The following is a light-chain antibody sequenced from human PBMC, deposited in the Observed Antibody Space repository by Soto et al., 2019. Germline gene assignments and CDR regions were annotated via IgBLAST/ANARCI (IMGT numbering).Light chain of an antibody. V-gene: IGLV1-40*01. CDR2: GNS. CDR1: SSNIGAGYD. CDR3: QSYDSSLSGSV. Sequence: QPVLTQPPSVSGAPGQRVTISCTGSSSNIGAGYDVHWYQQLPGTAPKLLIYGNSNRPSGVPDRFSGSKSGTSASLAITGLQAEDEADYYCQSYDSSLSGSVFGGCTQLTVL. J-gene: IGLJ7*01.